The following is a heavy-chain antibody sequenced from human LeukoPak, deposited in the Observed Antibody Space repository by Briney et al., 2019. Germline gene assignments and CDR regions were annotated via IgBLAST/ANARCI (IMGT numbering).Heavy chain of an antibody. CDR3: ARRAYYDTSGYYPASGYFDL. Sequence: PSETLSLTCTVSGGSIFSYYFYWIRQPPGKGLEWIGYIYSNGITSYNPSLRSRSTISIATSKNQFSLRLTSVTAADTATYYCARRAYYDTSGYYPASGYFDLWGRGTLVTVSS. CDR1: GGSIFSYY. CDR2: IYSNGIT. V-gene: IGHV4-59*08. D-gene: IGHD3-22*01. J-gene: IGHJ2*01.